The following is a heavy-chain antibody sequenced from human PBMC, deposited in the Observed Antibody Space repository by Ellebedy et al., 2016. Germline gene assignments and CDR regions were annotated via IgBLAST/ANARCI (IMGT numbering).Heavy chain of an antibody. CDR1: GFTFSSHW. V-gene: IGHV3-7*01. Sequence: GGSLRLSCTASGFTFSSHWMTWVRQGPGKGLEWVANLNQDGSEKYYVGSVKGRFTVSKDNADNSLYLQMSSLRADDTAVYYCARAPSGSGSHYYFDYWGQGTLVTVSS. D-gene: IGHD3-10*01. J-gene: IGHJ4*02. CDR2: LNQDGSEK. CDR3: ARAPSGSGSHYYFDY.